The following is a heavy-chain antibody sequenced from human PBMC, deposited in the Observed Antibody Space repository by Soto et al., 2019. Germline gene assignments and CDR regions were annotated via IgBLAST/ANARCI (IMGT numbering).Heavy chain of an antibody. CDR2: INPNSGGT. CDR3: AREAHDFWSGYTFDY. CDR1: GYTFTGYY. J-gene: IGHJ4*02. Sequence: ASVKVSCKASGYTFTGYYMHWVRQAPGQGLEWMGWINPNSGGTNYAQKFQGWVTMTRDTSISTAYMGLSRLRSDDTAVYYCAREAHDFWSGYTFDYWGQGTLVTVSS. V-gene: IGHV1-2*04. D-gene: IGHD3-3*01.